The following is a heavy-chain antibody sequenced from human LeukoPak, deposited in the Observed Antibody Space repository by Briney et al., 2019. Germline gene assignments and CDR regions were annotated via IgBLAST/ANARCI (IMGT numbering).Heavy chain of an antibody. Sequence: ASVKVSCKASGYTFTDYYIHWVRQAPGQGLKWMAWINPNSGGTYYAQNFHDRITLTRDPSISTAYMELSRLRSDDTAIYYCARANALYCSSTSCLFDYWGQGTLVTVSS. J-gene: IGHJ4*02. CDR3: ARANALYCSSTSCLFDY. CDR1: GYTFTDYY. D-gene: IGHD2-2*01. CDR2: INPNSGGT. V-gene: IGHV1-2*02.